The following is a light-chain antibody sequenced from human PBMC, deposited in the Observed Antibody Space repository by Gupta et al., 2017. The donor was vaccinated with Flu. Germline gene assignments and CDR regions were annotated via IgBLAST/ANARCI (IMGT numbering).Light chain of an antibody. J-gene: IGKJ5*01. CDR1: QTVNNY. CDR3: QQSYNWPIT. CDR2: DAS. Sequence: EVVLTPSPVTLSLSPGERATLSCRASQTVNNYLAWYQQQIGQAPRLLIYDASIRATGTPARFSGSGSATYFTLTISRLDPEDSAVYYCQQSYNWPITFGPGTRLEIK. V-gene: IGKV3-11*01.